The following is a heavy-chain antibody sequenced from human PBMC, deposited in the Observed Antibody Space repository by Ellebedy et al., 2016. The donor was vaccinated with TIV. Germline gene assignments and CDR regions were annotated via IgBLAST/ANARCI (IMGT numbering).Heavy chain of an antibody. J-gene: IGHJ6*02. Sequence: ASVKVSRKASGYTFTSYYIHWVRQAPGQGLEWMGIINPSGGSTRYAQKFQGRVTMTRDTSTSTVYMELSSLRSEDTAVYYCARERVRYGSGRNYYYYYGMDVWGQGTTVTVSS. CDR1: GYTFTSYY. CDR3: ARERVRYGSGRNYYYYYGMDV. D-gene: IGHD3-10*01. V-gene: IGHV1-46*01. CDR2: INPSGGST.